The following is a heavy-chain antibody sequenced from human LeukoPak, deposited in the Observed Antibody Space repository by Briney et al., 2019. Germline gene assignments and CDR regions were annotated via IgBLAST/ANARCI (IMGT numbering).Heavy chain of an antibody. V-gene: IGHV1-18*01. D-gene: IGHD3-3*01. CDR3: ARVSDCWSGYYGPGTPSFSFDP. Sequence: GSSVKVSCKASGYTFTSYGISWVRQAPGQGLEWMGWISAYNGNTNYAQKLQGRVTMTTDTSTSTAYMELRSLRSDDTAVYYCARVSDCWSGYYGPGTPSFSFDPWGQGTLVTVSS. CDR2: ISAYNGNT. CDR1: GYTFTSYG. J-gene: IGHJ5*02.